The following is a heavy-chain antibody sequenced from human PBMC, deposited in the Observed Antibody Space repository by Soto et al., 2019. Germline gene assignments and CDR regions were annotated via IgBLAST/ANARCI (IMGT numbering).Heavy chain of an antibody. CDR3: ARERRITMIVVVPPGYFDL. CDR2: ISYDGSNK. Sequence: QVQLVESGGGVVRPGRSLRLSCAASGFTFSSYAMHWVRQAPGKGLEWVAVISYDGSNKYYADSVKGRFTISRDNSKNTLYLQMNSLRAEDTAVYYCARERRITMIVVVPPGYFDLWGRGTLVTVSS. J-gene: IGHJ2*01. V-gene: IGHV3-30-3*01. CDR1: GFTFSSYA. D-gene: IGHD3-22*01.